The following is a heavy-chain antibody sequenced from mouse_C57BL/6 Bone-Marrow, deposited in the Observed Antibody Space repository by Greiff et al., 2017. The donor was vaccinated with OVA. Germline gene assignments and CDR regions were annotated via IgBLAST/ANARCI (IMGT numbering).Heavy chain of an antibody. CDR2: IYPRSGNT. CDR3: ARSDGYYGFAY. CDR1: GYTFTSYG. Sequence: VQLQESGAELARPGASVKLSCKASGYTFTSYGISWVKQRTGQGLEWIGEIYPRSGNTYYNEKFKGKATLTADKSSSTAYMELRSLTSEDSAVYFCARSDGYYGFAYWGQGTLVTVSA. D-gene: IGHD2-3*01. V-gene: IGHV1-81*01. J-gene: IGHJ3*01.